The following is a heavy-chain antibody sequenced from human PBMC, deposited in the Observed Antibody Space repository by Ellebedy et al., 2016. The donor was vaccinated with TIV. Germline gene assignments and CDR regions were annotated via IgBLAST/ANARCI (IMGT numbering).Heavy chain of an antibody. D-gene: IGHD6-19*01. J-gene: IGHJ6*02. Sequence: PGGSLRLSCAASGFTFSSYSMNWVRQAPGKGLEWVSSISSSSSYIYYADSVTGRFTISRDNAKNSLYLQMNSLRAEDTAVYYCARVGAVAGTVRDYYGMDVWGQGTTVTVSS. CDR1: GFTFSSYS. V-gene: IGHV3-21*01. CDR3: ARVGAVAGTVRDYYGMDV. CDR2: ISSSSSYI.